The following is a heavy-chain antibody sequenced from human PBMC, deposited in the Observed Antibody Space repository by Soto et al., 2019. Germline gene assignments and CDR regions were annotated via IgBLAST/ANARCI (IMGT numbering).Heavy chain of an antibody. CDR2: ISAYNGNT. J-gene: IGHJ6*02. CDR3: ARYCSSTSCSGYYYYGMDV. V-gene: IGHV1-18*01. CDR1: GYTFTSYG. D-gene: IGHD2-2*01. Sequence: QVPLVQSGAEVKKPGASVKVSCKASGYTFTSYGISWVRQAPGQGLEWMGWISAYNGNTNYAQKLQGRVTMTTDTSTSTAYMELRSLRSDDTAVYYCARYCSSTSCSGYYYYGMDVWGQGTTVTVSS.